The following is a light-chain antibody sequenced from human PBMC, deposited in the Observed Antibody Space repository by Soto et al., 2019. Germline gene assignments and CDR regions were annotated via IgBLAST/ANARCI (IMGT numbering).Light chain of an antibody. CDR1: QSVSSSY. J-gene: IGKJ5*01. Sequence: EIVLTQSPGTLSLSPGERATLSCRASQSVSSSYLAWYQQKPGQAPRLLIYDASYRATGIPARFSGSGSGTDFTLTISSLEPEDFAVYYCQQRSKWITFGQGTRLEI. CDR3: QQRSKWIT. CDR2: DAS. V-gene: IGKV3D-20*02.